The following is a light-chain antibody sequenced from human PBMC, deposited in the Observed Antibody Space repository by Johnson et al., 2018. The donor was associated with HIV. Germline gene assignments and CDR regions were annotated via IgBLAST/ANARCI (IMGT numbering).Light chain of an antibody. CDR1: SSNIGNNY. V-gene: IGLV1-51*02. CDR2: ENN. J-gene: IGLJ1*01. CDR3: GTCDSGLSVYV. Sequence: SVLTQPPSVSAAPGQKVTISCSGSSSNIGNNYVSWYQQLPGTAPKLLIYENNKRPSGIPDRFSGSKSGTSATLGITGLQTGDEADYYCGTCDSGLSVYVFGPGTKVTGL.